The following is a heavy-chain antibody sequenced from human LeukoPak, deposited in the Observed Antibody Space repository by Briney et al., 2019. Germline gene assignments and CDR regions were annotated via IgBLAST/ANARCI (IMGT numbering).Heavy chain of an antibody. CDR2: MNPKSGYT. Sequence: ASVKVSCMASGYTFTNYDINWVRQATGQGLEWMGWMNPKSGYTGYAQKFQGRVTITRDTSISTAYMELRGLRSEDTAVYYCAKVNGDIDYWGQGTLVTVSS. CDR1: GYTFTNYD. CDR3: AKVNGDIDY. V-gene: IGHV1-8*03. D-gene: IGHD4-17*01. J-gene: IGHJ4*02.